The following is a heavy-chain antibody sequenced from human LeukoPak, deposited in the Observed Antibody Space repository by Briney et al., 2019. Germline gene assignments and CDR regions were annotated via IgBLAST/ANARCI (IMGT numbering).Heavy chain of an antibody. CDR1: GFTFSSYA. Sequence: GGSLRLSRAASGFTFSSYAMNWVRQAPGKGLEWVAFVRYDGDNKYYADSVKGRFTISRDNSKSTLYLQMNSLRAEDTAVYYCARGEADLDYWGQGTLVTVSS. J-gene: IGHJ4*02. CDR3: ARGEADLDY. D-gene: IGHD1-26*01. V-gene: IGHV3-30*02. CDR2: VRYDGDNK.